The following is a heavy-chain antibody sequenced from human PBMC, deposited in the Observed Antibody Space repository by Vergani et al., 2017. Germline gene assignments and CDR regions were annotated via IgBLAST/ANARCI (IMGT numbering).Heavy chain of an antibody. D-gene: IGHD4-23*01. CDR1: GGTFSSYA. Sequence: QVQLVQSGAEVKKPGSSVKVSCKASGGTFSSYAISWVRQAPGQGLEWMGRIIPILGIANYGQKFQGRVTITADKSTSTAYMELSSLRSEDTAVYYCARRKTVGYYYGMDVWGQGTTVTVSS. V-gene: IGHV1-69*04. CDR2: IIPILGIA. CDR3: ARRKTVGYYYGMDV. J-gene: IGHJ6*02.